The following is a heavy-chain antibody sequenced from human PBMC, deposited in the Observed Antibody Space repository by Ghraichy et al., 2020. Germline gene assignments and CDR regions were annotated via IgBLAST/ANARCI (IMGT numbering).Heavy chain of an antibody. CDR2: ISGSGGST. CDR3: AKVVVGAHSPPPGDY. D-gene: IGHD1-26*01. V-gene: IGHV3-23*01. CDR1: GFTFSSYA. Sequence: GGSLRLSCAASGFTFSSYAMSWVLQAPGKGLEWVSAISGSGGSTYYADSVKGRFTISRDNSKNTLYLQMNSLRAEDTAVYYCAKVVVGAHSPPPGDYWGQGTLVTVSS. J-gene: IGHJ4*02.